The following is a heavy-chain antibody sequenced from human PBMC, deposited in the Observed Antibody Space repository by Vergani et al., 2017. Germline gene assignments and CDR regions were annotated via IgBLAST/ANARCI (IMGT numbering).Heavy chain of an antibody. Sequence: QVQLQQWGAGLLKPSETLSLTCAVYGRSFSGYYWSWIRQPPGKGLEWIGEINHSGSTNYNPSLKSRVTISVDTSKNQFSLKLSSVTAADTAVYYCARGPLYSSSWYSWEGYFDLWGRGTLVTVSS. CDR1: GRSFSGYY. V-gene: IGHV4-34*01. J-gene: IGHJ2*01. CDR3: ARGPLYSSSWYSWEGYFDL. D-gene: IGHD6-13*01. CDR2: INHSGST.